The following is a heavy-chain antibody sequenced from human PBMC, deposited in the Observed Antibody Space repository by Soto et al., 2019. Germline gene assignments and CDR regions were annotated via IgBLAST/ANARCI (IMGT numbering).Heavy chain of an antibody. CDR2: IYYSGST. CDR3: ARVSRIAAAGAVWYFDL. J-gene: IGHJ2*01. D-gene: IGHD6-13*01. V-gene: IGHV4-31*03. CDR1: GGSISSGGYY. Sequence: QVQLQESGPGLVKPSQTLSLTCTVSGGSISSGGYYWSWIRQHPGKGLEWIGYIYYSGSTYYNPSLTSRVTISVDTSKNQFSLKLSSVTAAATAVYYCARVSRIAAAGAVWYFDLWGRGTLVTVSS.